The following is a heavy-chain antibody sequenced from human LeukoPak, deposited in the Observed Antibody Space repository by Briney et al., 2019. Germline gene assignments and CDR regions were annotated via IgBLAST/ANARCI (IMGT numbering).Heavy chain of an antibody. D-gene: IGHD4-17*01. CDR1: GFTFSSYG. J-gene: IGHJ4*02. V-gene: IGHV3-33*01. CDR2: IWYDGSNK. CDR3: ARWYGDYRTLYFDY. Sequence: PGGSLRLSCTASGFTFSSYGMHWVRQAPGKGLEWVAVIWYDGSNKYYADSVKGRFTISRDNSKDKLYLQMNSLTAEDPAVYYCARWYGDYRTLYFDYWGQGTLVTVSS.